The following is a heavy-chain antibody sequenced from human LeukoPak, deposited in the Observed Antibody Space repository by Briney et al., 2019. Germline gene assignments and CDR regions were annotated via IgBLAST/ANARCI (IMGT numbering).Heavy chain of an antibody. CDR3: ARAVSGSYFDY. CDR2: ISGSGDST. CDR1: GFTFSNYA. Sequence: PGGSLRLSCAASGFTFSNYAMRWVRQAPGKGLEWVSGISGSGDSTYYADSVKGRFTISRDNSKNTLYLQMNSLRAEDTAVYYCARAVSGSYFDYWGQGTLVTVSS. V-gene: IGHV3-23*01. J-gene: IGHJ4*02. D-gene: IGHD1-26*01.